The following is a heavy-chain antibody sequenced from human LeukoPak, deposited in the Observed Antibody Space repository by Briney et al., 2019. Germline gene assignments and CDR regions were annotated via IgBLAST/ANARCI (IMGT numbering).Heavy chain of an antibody. CDR3: ARGPRATATQAFDI. V-gene: IGHV4-59*12. CDR1: GASISSYY. Sequence: SETLSLTCTVSGASISSYYWSWIRQPPGKGLEWIGKIHYSGSTNYNPSLKSRVTMSVDTSKNQFSLKLNSVTAADTAVYYCARGPRATATQAFDIWGQGTMVTVSS. D-gene: IGHD2-15*01. CDR2: IHYSGST. J-gene: IGHJ3*02.